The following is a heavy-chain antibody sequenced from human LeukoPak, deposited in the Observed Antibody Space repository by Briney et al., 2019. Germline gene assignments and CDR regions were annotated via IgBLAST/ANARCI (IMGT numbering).Heavy chain of an antibody. Sequence: GGSLRLSCAASGFTFSSYEMNWVRQAPGKGLEWVANIKPDGSEKNYGDSVRGRFTISRDNARNSLSLQMNSLRVEDTAVYYCARENYFDYWGQGTLVTVSS. CDR1: GFTFSSYE. J-gene: IGHJ4*02. CDR2: IKPDGSEK. CDR3: ARENYFDY. V-gene: IGHV3-7*04.